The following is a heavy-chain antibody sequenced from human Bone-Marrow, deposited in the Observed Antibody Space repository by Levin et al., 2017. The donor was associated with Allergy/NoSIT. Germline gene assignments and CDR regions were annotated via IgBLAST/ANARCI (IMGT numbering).Heavy chain of an antibody. Sequence: GESLKISCAASGFTLSNAWMSWVRQAPGRGLEWIGRVKSKTEGGTTDYAAPVKGRFTISRDDSNNTLSLQMNSLKIEDTAVYYCTTGTRENGDSHAFNILGQGTMVTVSS. D-gene: IGHD4-17*01. CDR3: TTGTRENGDSHAFNI. J-gene: IGHJ3*02. V-gene: IGHV3-15*01. CDR2: VKSKTEGGTT. CDR1: GFTLSNAW.